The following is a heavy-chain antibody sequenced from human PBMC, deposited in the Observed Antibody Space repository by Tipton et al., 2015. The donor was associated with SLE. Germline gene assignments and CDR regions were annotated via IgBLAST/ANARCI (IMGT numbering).Heavy chain of an antibody. V-gene: IGHV4-39*01. D-gene: IGHD4-23*01. CDR2: IYYSGTT. J-gene: IGHJ2*01. Sequence: TLSLTCTVSGDSIINNNYYWGWIRQPPGKGLEWIGKIYYSGTTHYNPSLKSRVTISIDTSINQFSLKMRSVTAADTAVYYCARKTLGDNFFDIWGRGALVTVSS. CDR3: ARKTLGDNFFDI. CDR1: GDSIINNNYY.